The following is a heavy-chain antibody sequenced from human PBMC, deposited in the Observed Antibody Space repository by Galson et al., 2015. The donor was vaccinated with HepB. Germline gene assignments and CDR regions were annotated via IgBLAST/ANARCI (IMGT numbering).Heavy chain of an antibody. J-gene: IGHJ3*02. CDR1: GFTFSNAW. V-gene: IGHV3-15*01. CDR3: TTFFSLVVITSVGGAFDI. Sequence: SLRLSCAASGFTFSNAWMSWVRQAPGKGLEWVGRIKSKTDGGTTDYAAPVKGRFTISRDDSKNTLYLQMNSLKTEDTAVHYCTTFFSLVVITSVGGAFDIWGQGTMVTVSS. CDR2: IKSKTDGGTT. D-gene: IGHD3-22*01.